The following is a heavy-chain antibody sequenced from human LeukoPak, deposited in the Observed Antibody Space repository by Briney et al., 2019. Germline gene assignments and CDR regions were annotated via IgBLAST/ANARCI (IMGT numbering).Heavy chain of an antibody. J-gene: IGHJ3*02. CDR3: ASDSPDDSSGYYGAFDI. D-gene: IGHD3-22*01. CDR1: GYSISSGYY. Sequence: RPSETLSLTCTVSGYSISSGYYWGWIRQPPGKGLEWIGSIYHSGSTYYNPSLKSRVTISVDTSKNQFSLKLSSVTAADTAVYYCASDSPDDSSGYYGAFDIWGQGTMVTVSS. V-gene: IGHV4-38-2*02. CDR2: IYHSGST.